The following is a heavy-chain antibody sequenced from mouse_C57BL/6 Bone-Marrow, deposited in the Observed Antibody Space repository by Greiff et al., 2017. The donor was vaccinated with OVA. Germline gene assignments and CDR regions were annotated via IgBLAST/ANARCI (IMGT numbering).Heavy chain of an antibody. D-gene: IGHD2-5*01. Sequence: VQLQQSGAELVRPGASLTLSCKASGYTFTDYEMHWVKQTPVHGLEWIGAIDPETGGTAYNQKFKGKAILTADKSSSTAYMELRSLTSEDSAVYYCTRGYSNYYAMDYWGQGTSVTVSS. CDR1: GYTFTDYE. CDR3: TRGYSNYYAMDY. CDR2: IDPETGGT. J-gene: IGHJ4*01. V-gene: IGHV1-15*01.